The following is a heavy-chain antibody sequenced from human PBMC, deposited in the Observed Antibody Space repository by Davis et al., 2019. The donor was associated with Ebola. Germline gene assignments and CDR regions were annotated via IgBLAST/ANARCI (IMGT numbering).Heavy chain of an antibody. CDR1: GYRLTSYW. J-gene: IGHJ6*02. CDR3: ARLLGSLMDV. D-gene: IGHD1-26*01. CDR2: IDPSDSYT. Sequence: PGGSLRLSCKGSGYRLTSYWISWVRQMPGKGLEWMGRIDPSDSYTNYSPSFQGHVTISADKSISTAYLQWSSLKASDTAMYYCARLLGSLMDVWGQGTTVTVSS. V-gene: IGHV5-10-1*01.